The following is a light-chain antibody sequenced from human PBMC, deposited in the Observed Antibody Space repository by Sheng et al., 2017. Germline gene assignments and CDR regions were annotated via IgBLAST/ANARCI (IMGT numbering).Light chain of an antibody. CDR1: QDISNY. Sequence: DIQMTQSPSSLSASVGDRVTITCQASQDISNYLNWYQQKPGKAPKLLIYAASSLQSGVPSRFSGSGSGTDFTLTISRLQPEDFATYYCQQSYRTPFTFGPGTKVDIK. V-gene: IGKV1-39*01. J-gene: IGKJ3*01. CDR3: QQSYRTPFT. CDR2: AAS.